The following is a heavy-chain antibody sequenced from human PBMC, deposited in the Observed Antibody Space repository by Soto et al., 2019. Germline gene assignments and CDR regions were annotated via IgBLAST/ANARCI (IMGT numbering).Heavy chain of an antibody. V-gene: IGHV3-21*01. CDR1: GFTFSSYS. D-gene: IGHD6-13*01. Sequence: VSLRLSCAASGFTFSSYSMNWVRQAPGKGLEWVSSISSSSSYIYYADSVKGRFTISRDNTKNSLYLQMNSLRAEDTAVYYCARDTPSYSSSWYVPYYYYGMDVWGQGTTVTVSS. CDR2: ISSSSSYI. J-gene: IGHJ6*02. CDR3: ARDTPSYSSSWYVPYYYYGMDV.